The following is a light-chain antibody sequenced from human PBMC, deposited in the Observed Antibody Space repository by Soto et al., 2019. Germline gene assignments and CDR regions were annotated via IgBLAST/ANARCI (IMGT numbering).Light chain of an antibody. V-gene: IGLV1-40*01. CDR2: GNN. CDR3: QSYDTSLSGGSV. CDR1: SSNIGAGFD. Sequence: SVLTQSPSVSGAPGQRVSISCTGTSSNIGAGFDVHWYQQLPGTAPKLLIYGNNNRPSGVPDRFSGSKSGTSASLAITGLQAEDEADYYCQSYDTSLSGGSVFGTGTKVTVL. J-gene: IGLJ1*01.